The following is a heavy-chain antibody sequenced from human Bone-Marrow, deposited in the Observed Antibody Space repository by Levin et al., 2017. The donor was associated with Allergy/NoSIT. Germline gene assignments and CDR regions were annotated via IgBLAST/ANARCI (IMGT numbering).Heavy chain of an antibody. J-gene: IGHJ6*02. CDR2: IIPIFGPA. V-gene: IGHV1-69*13. CDR1: GGIFSSYI. D-gene: IGHD3-3*01. CDR3: ARGSRLYDFWSGVTMDV. Sequence: VASVKVSCKASGGIFSSYIISWVRQAPGQGLEWMGGIIPIFGPAIYAQGFQGRVTITADDSTSTAYMELSSLRSEDTAVYYCARGSRLYDFWSGVTMDVWGQGTTVTVSS.